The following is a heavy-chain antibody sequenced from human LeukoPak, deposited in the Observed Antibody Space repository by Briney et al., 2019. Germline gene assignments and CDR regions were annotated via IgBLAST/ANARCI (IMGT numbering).Heavy chain of an antibody. D-gene: IGHD1-26*01. CDR1: GGSISSYY. J-gene: IGHJ4*02. CDR2: IYYSGST. CDR3: ARDSGSYFGFDY. V-gene: IGHV4-59*01. Sequence: SETLSLTCTVSGGSISSYYWSWIRQPPGKRLEWIGYIYYSGSTNYNPSLKSRVTISVDTSKNQFSLKLSSVTAADTAVYYCARDSGSYFGFDYWGQGTLVTVSS.